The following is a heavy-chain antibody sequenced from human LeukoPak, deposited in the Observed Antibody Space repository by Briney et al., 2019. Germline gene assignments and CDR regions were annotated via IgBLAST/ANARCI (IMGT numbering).Heavy chain of an antibody. CDR3: ARDRDGSGWGFDY. CDR2: ISSSSSTI. Sequence: GGSLRLSCAASGFIFSSYSMNWVRQAPGKGLEWVSYISSSSSTIHYADSVKGRFTISRDNAKNLMYLQMNSLRDEDTAVYYCARDRDGSGWGFDYWGQGTLVTVSS. V-gene: IGHV3-48*02. CDR1: GFIFSSYS. D-gene: IGHD3-10*01. J-gene: IGHJ4*02.